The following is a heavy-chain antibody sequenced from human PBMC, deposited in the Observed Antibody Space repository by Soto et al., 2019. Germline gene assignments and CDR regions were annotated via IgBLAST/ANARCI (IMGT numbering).Heavy chain of an antibody. D-gene: IGHD5-12*01. V-gene: IGHV4-31*03. CDR3: ERATPSVATLGYGMDV. Sequence: QVQLQESGPGLVKPSQTLSLTCTVSGGSINSGGYYWNWIRQHPGRGLEWMGYIYYTGSTYYNPSLKSRITFSIDTSRNQFSLKVNSVTAADTAVYYCERATPSVATLGYGMDVWGQGTTVVVSS. CDR1: GGSINSGGYY. J-gene: IGHJ6*02. CDR2: IYYTGST.